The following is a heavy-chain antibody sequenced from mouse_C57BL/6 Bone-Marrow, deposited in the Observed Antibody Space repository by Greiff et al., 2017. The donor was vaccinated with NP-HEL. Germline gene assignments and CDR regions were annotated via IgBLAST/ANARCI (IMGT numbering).Heavy chain of an antibody. CDR1: GYTFTSYW. D-gene: IGHD2-3*01. CDR3: ARRGWLLEPWFAY. Sequence: QVQLQQPGAELVMPGASVKLSCKASGYTFTSYWMHWVKQRPGQGLEWIGEIDPSASYTTYNHKFKGQSTLTVDKSSSTAYMQLSSLTSEDSAVYYCARRGWLLEPWFAYWGQGTLVTVSA. CDR2: IDPSASYT. J-gene: IGHJ3*01. V-gene: IGHV1-69*01.